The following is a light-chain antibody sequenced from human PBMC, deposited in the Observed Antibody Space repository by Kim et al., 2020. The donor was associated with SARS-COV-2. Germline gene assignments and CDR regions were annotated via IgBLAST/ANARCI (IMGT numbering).Light chain of an antibody. CDR2: QDS. Sequence: SYELTQPPSVSVSPGRTASITCSGDKLGDKYACWYQQKPGQSPVLVIYQDSKRPSGIPERFSGSNSGNTATLTISGTQAMDEADYYCQAWDSSNVVFGGGNQLTVL. J-gene: IGLJ2*01. CDR3: QAWDSSNVV. V-gene: IGLV3-1*01. CDR1: KLGDKY.